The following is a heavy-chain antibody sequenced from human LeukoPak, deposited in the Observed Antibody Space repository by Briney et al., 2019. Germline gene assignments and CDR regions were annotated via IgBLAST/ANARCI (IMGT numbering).Heavy chain of an antibody. J-gene: IGHJ4*02. CDR1: GGSISSYY. CDR3: ARTDYDILTESPRAFDY. CDR2: IYTSGST. D-gene: IGHD3-9*01. V-gene: IGHV4-4*09. Sequence: SETLSLTCTVSGGSISSYYWSWIRQPPGKGLEWIGYIYTSGSTNYNPSLKSRVTISVDTSKNQFSLKLSSVTAADTAVYYCARTDYDILTESPRAFDYWGQGTLVTVSS.